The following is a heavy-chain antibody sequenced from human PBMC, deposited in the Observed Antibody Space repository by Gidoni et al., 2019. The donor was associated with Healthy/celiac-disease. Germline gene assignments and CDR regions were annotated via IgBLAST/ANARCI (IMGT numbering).Heavy chain of an antibody. CDR1: GFPFSSYA. CDR2: IWYDGSNK. CDR3: ARDGGYCSGTSCYTASYYGMDV. J-gene: IGHJ6*02. Sequence: QVQLVESGGGVVQPGRSLRLSCAASGFPFSSYAMHWVRQAPGKGLEWVAVIWYDGSNKYYADSVKGRFTISRDNSKNTLYLQMNSLRAEDTAVYYCARDGGYCSGTSCYTASYYGMDVWGQGTTVTVSS. V-gene: IGHV3-33*01. D-gene: IGHD2-2*02.